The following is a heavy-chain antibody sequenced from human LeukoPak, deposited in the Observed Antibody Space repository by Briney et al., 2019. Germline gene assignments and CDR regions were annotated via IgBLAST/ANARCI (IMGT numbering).Heavy chain of an antibody. CDR1: GGSISSYY. CDR3: ARAAGLSGSYFFDY. CDR2: IYYSGST. D-gene: IGHD1-26*01. J-gene: IGHJ4*02. V-gene: IGHV4-59*01. Sequence: SETLSLTCTVSGGSISSYYWSWIRQPPGKGLEGIGYIYYSGSTNYNPSLKSRVTISVDTSKNQFSLKLSSVTAADTAVYYCARAAGLSGSYFFDYWGQGTLVTVSS.